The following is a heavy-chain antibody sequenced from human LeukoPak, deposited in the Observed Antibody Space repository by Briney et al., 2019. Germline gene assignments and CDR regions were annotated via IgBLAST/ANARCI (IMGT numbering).Heavy chain of an antibody. CDR1: GFTFSNFW. CDR3: ARDSAWSDYVWGSYRYPAGFDY. CDR2: INHSGST. Sequence: ESLRLSCTASGFTFSNFWMGWVRQPPGKGLEWIGEINHSGSTNYNPSLKSRVTISVDTSKNQFSLKLSSVTAADTAVYYCARDSAWSDYVWGSYRYPAGFDYWGQGTLVTVSS. V-gene: IGHV4-34*01. J-gene: IGHJ4*02. D-gene: IGHD3-16*02.